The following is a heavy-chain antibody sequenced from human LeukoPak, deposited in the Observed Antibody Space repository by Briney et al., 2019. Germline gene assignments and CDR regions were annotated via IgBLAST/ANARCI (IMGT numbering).Heavy chain of an antibody. D-gene: IGHD3-10*01. CDR1: GGSISSYY. J-gene: IGHJ6*03. Sequence: PSETLSLTCSVSGGSISSYYWSWLRQPPGKGLEGIGYIYYSGSTNYNPSLKSRVTISVDTSKNQFSLKLSSVTAADTAVYYCARDKGSGSYFRPYYMDVWGKGTTVTVSS. CDR2: IYYSGST. CDR3: ARDKGSGSYFRPYYMDV. V-gene: IGHV4-59*13.